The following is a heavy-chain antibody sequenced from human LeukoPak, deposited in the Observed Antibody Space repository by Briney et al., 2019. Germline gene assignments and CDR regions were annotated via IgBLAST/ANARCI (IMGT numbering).Heavy chain of an antibody. D-gene: IGHD2-8*02. J-gene: IGHJ4*02. Sequence: ASVKVSCKASGGTFSSYAISWVRQAPGQGLEWMGWINPNSGGTNYAQKFQGRVTMTRDTSISTAYMELSRLRSDDTAVYYCARGERGVTGYWGQGTLVTVSS. V-gene: IGHV1-2*02. CDR3: ARGERGVTGY. CDR1: GGTFSSYA. CDR2: INPNSGGT.